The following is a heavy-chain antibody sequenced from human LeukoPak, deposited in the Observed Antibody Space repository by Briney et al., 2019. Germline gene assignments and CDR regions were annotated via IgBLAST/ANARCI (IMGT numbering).Heavy chain of an antibody. CDR1: GYSISSGYY. CDR3: ARGAYPSGYYMDV. CDR2: IYHSGST. D-gene: IGHD1-26*01. V-gene: IGHV4-38-2*01. J-gene: IGHJ6*03. Sequence: PSETLSLTCAVSGYSISSGYYWGWIRPPPGKGLEWIGSIYHSGSTYYNPSLKSRVTISVDTSKNQFSLKLSSVTAADTAVYYCARGAYPSGYYMDVWGKGTTVTVSS.